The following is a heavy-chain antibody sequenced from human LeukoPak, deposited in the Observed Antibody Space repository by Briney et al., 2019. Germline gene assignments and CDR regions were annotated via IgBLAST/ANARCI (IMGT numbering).Heavy chain of an antibody. CDR3: AREKYYYDTTYYYVKYFDY. Sequence: NPGGSLRLSCAASGFTFSSYAMSWIRQPPGKGLEWVPYISSSGSTIYYADSVKGRFTISKDNAKNSLYLQMNSLRAEDTAVYYCAREKYYYDTTYYYVKYFDYWGQGTLVTVSS. J-gene: IGHJ4*02. D-gene: IGHD3-22*01. V-gene: IGHV3-11*01. CDR2: ISSSGSTI. CDR1: GFTFSSYA.